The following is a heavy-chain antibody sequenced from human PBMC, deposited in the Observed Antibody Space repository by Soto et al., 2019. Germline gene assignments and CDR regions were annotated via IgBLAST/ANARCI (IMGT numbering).Heavy chain of an antibody. J-gene: IGHJ4*02. Sequence: SETLSLTCTVSGGSISSGGYYWSWIRQHPGKGLEWIGYIYYSGSTYYNPSLKSRVTISVDTSKNQFSLKLSSVTAADTAVYYCARADYDILTGSMHSYGYFDYWGQGTLVTVSS. CDR1: GGSISSGGYY. CDR2: IYYSGST. D-gene: IGHD3-9*01. V-gene: IGHV4-31*03. CDR3: ARADYDILTGSMHSYGYFDY.